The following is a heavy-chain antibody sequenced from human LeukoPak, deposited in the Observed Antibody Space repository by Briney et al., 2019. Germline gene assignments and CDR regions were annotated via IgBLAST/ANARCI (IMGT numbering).Heavy chain of an antibody. Sequence: GGSLRLSCAASGFTVSSNYMSWVRQAPGKGLEWVSVIYSGGSTYYADSVKGRFTISRGNSKNALYLQMNSLRAEDTAVYYCARDGHSSSWDRDLDYYYGMDVWGQGTTVTVSS. CDR1: GFTVSSNY. J-gene: IGHJ6*02. CDR2: IYSGGST. CDR3: ARDGHSSSWDRDLDYYYGMDV. D-gene: IGHD6-13*01. V-gene: IGHV3-53*01.